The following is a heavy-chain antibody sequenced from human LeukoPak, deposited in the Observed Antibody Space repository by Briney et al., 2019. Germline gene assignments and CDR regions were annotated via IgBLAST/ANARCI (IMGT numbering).Heavy chain of an antibody. CDR2: IKSKTDGATT. CDR3: AKDRISGSSSSRYFDY. D-gene: IGHD6-6*01. J-gene: IGHJ4*02. Sequence: GGSLRLSCAASGFTFSNAWMNWVRQAPGKGLEWVGRIKSKTDGATTDYAAPVKGRFTISRDDAKNTLYLQMNSLKTEDTAVYYCAKDRISGSSSSRYFDYWGQGTLVTVSS. V-gene: IGHV3-15*01. CDR1: GFTFSNAW.